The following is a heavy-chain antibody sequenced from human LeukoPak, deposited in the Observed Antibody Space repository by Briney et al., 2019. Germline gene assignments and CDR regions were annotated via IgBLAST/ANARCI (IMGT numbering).Heavy chain of an antibody. CDR3: AKDGDGSGRYYTIFDY. V-gene: IGHV3-23*01. Sequence: GGSLRLSCAASGFTFSTYHMSCVRRSPGKGRVGVSGISDHGSSTYYEDSVKGRVTISRDNSKNTLYLQMNSVRAADTAVYYFAKDGDGSGRYYTIFDYWGQGTLVTVS. CDR1: GFTFSTYH. J-gene: IGHJ4*02. CDR2: ISDHGSST. D-gene: IGHD3-10*01.